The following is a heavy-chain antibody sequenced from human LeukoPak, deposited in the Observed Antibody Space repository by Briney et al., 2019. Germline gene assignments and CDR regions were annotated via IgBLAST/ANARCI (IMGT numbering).Heavy chain of an antibody. CDR1: GGSISSHY. J-gene: IGHJ5*02. V-gene: IGHV4-59*11. D-gene: IGHD6-19*01. Sequence: SETLSPTCTVSGGSISSHYWSWLRQPPGKGLEWIGYIYYSGSTNYNPSLKSRVTISVDTSKNQFSLKLSSVTAADTAVYYCARDGSEQWLGYNWFDPWGQGTLVTVSS. CDR3: ARDGSEQWLGYNWFDP. CDR2: IYYSGST.